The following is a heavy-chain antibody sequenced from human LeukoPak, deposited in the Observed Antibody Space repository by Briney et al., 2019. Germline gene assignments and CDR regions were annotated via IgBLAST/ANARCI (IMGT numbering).Heavy chain of an antibody. CDR2: INNSGRST. V-gene: IGHV3-11*04. CDR1: DTPRLYF. Sequence: AGSLTLSCDVCLDTPRLYFICSVRQAPGKGLQWVGYINNSGRSTNYADAVKGRFTISRDNSKKSVYLEMTSLTVEDTAVYSYARRSSVNYHDSDSCGQGTLVTVSS. J-gene: IGHJ4*02. CDR3: ARRSSVNYHDSDS. D-gene: IGHD6-19*01.